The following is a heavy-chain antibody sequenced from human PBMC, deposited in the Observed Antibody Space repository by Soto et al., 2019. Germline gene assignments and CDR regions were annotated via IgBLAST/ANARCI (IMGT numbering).Heavy chain of an antibody. CDR1: GASISSGNFY. CDR2: ISYSGST. D-gene: IGHD6-19*01. J-gene: IGHJ6*03. CDR3: ARIEGDAAVAGNYYYYYMDV. V-gene: IGHV4-39*01. Sequence: SETLSLTCTVSGASISSGNFYWNWIRQHPGKGLEWIGCISYSGSTQYNPSLKSRVTISVDTSKNQFSLKLSSVTAADTAVYYCARIEGDAAVAGNYYYYYMDVWGKGTTVTVSS.